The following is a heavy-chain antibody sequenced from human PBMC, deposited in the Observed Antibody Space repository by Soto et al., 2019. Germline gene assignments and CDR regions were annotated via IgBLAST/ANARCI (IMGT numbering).Heavy chain of an antibody. V-gene: IGHV4-34*01. CDR1: GGSFSGYY. CDR2: INHSGST. CDR3: ARGPANSTGNDY. Sequence: QVQLQQWGAGLLKPSETLSLTCAVYGGSFSGYYWSWIRQPPGKGLEWIGEINHSGSTNYNPSLKSRVTISVDTSKNQFSLKLSSVTAADTAVYYCARGPANSTGNDYWGQGTLVTVSS. J-gene: IGHJ4*02. D-gene: IGHD6-19*01.